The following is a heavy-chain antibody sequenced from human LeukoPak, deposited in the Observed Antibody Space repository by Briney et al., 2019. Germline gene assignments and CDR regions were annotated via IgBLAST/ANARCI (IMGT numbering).Heavy chain of an antibody. CDR2: ISAYNGKT. D-gene: IGHD2-21*01. V-gene: IGHV1-18*01. Sequence: ASVKVSCKASGYTFTSYGSNWVRQAPGQGLEWMGWISAYNGKTKYAQNLQGRVTMTTDTSTITAYMELRSLRSDDTAVYYCARDVDTIQRGAFDIWGQGTMVTVSS. CDR1: GYTFTSYG. J-gene: IGHJ3*02. CDR3: ARDVDTIQRGAFDI.